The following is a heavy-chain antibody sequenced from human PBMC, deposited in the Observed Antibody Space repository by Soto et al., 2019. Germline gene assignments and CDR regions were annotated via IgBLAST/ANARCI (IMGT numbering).Heavy chain of an antibody. CDR1: GYTFTSYG. CDR3: ARDLWGGDSSGYYRDFDY. CDR2: ISAYNGNT. J-gene: IGHJ4*02. D-gene: IGHD3-22*01. V-gene: IGHV1-18*01. Sequence: AASVKVSCKASGYTFTSYGISWVRQAPGQGLEWMGWISAYNGNTNYAQKLQGRVTMTTDTSTSTAYMELRSLRSDDTAVFYCARDLWGGDSSGYYRDFDYWGQGTLVTVSS.